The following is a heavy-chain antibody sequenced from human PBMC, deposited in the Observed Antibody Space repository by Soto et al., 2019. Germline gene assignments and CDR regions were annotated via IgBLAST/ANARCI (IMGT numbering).Heavy chain of an antibody. Sequence: QVHLVQSGAEVKKPGASVKVYCKGSGYGFTTYGITWVRQAPGQGLEWMAWISAHNGNTNYAPKRQGRVHVTRDTSTSTAYMELRRLRSDDTGVYYCARGRYGEYWGQGALVTVSS. CDR3: ARGRYGEY. J-gene: IGHJ4*02. D-gene: IGHD3-10*01. CDR2: ISAHNGNT. CDR1: GYGFTTYG. V-gene: IGHV1-18*01.